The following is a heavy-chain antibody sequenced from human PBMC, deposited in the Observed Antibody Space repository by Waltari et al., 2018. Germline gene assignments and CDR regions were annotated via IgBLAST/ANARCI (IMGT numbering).Heavy chain of an antibody. CDR1: GGSISSSSYY. J-gene: IGHJ4*02. CDR2: IYYSGST. D-gene: IGHD1-7*01. Sequence: QLQLQESGPGLVKPSETLSLTCTVSGGSISSSSYYWGWIRQPPGKGLEWIGSIYYSGSTYYNPSLKSRVTISVDTSKNQFSLKLSSVTAADTAVYYCARTGNYELWDYFDYWGQGTLVTVSS. V-gene: IGHV4-39*01. CDR3: ARTGNYELWDYFDY.